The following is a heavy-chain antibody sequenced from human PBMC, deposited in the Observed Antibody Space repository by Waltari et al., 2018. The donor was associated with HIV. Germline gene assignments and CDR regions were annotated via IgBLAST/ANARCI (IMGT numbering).Heavy chain of an antibody. CDR3: ARVPQPSYYYDSSGGGY. V-gene: IGHV3-21*01. J-gene: IGHJ4*02. CDR2: ISSSSSYI. D-gene: IGHD3-22*01. Sequence: PGKGLEWVSSISSSSSYIYYADSVKGRFTISRDNAKNSLYLQMNSLRAEDTAVYYCARVPQPSYYYDSSGGGYWGQGTLVTVSS.